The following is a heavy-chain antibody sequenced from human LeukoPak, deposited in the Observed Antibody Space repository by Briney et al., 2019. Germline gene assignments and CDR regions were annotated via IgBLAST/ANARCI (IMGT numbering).Heavy chain of an antibody. D-gene: IGHD3-10*01. CDR2: INHSGSA. V-gene: IGHV4-34*01. CDR1: GGSFSGYY. CDR3: ARGRRAGGAYFDY. Sequence: PSETLSLTCAVYGGSFSGYYWGWIRQPPGKGLEWIGEINHSGSANYNPSLKSRVTISVDTSKNQFSLKLSSVTAADTAVYYCARGRRAGGAYFDYWGQGTLVTVSS. J-gene: IGHJ4*02.